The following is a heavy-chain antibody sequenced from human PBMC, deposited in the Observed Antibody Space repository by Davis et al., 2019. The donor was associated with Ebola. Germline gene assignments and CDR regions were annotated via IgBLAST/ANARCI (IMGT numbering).Heavy chain of an antibody. J-gene: IGHJ4*02. CDR2: MSSDSNYI. CDR1: GFTFSSYA. CDR3: VSWGYS. D-gene: IGHD2-15*01. Sequence: GGSLRLSCAASGFTFSSYAMSWVRQAPGKGLKWVSSMSSDSNYIYYADSVKGRLTMSRDNDKNSLYLQMKSLRAEDTAVYYCVSWGYSWGQGTLVTVSS. V-gene: IGHV3-21*01.